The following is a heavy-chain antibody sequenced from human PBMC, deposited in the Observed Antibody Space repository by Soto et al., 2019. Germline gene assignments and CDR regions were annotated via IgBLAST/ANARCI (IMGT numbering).Heavy chain of an antibody. D-gene: IGHD3-16*01. V-gene: IGHV1-3*01. CDR3: ARRVLVQTLPYNWFDP. J-gene: IGHJ5*02. CDR1: GYTLTSYA. Sequence: ASVKVSCKASGYTLTSYAMHWVRQAPGQRLEWMGWINAGNGNTKYSQKFQGRVTITRDTSASTAYMELSSLRSEDTAVYYCARRVLVQTLPYNWFDPWGQGTLVTVSS. CDR2: INAGNGNT.